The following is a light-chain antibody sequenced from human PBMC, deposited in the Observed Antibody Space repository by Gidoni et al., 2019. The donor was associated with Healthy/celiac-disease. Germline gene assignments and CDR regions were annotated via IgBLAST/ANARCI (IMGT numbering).Light chain of an antibody. CDR1: QSVSSSY. CDR3: QQYGSSPKT. V-gene: IGKV3-20*01. J-gene: IGKJ1*01. Sequence: EIVLMPSPGTLSLSPGERATLSCRASQSVSSSYLAWYQQKPGQAPRPLIYGASSRATGIPDRFSGSGSGTDFTLTISRLEPEDFAVYYCQQYGSSPKTFGQGTKVEIK. CDR2: GAS.